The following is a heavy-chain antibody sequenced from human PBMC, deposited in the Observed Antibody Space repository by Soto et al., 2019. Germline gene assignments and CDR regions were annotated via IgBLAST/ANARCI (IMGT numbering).Heavy chain of an antibody. V-gene: IGHV3-66*04. D-gene: IGHD3-3*01. Sequence: GGSLRLSCAASGFTVSSNYMSWVRQAPGKGLEWVSVIYSGGSTYYADSVKGRFTISRDNSKNTLYLQMNSLRAEDTAVYYCASQSGISPFDPWGQGTLVTVSS. CDR2: IYSGGST. CDR1: GFTVSSNY. J-gene: IGHJ5*02. CDR3: ASQSGISPFDP.